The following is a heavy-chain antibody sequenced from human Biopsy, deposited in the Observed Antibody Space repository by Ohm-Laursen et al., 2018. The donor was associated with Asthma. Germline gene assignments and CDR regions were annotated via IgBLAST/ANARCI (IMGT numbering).Heavy chain of an antibody. J-gene: IGHJ2*01. V-gene: IGHV1-69*01. CDR1: GGTFSSYA. CDR3: ARDQGDFWFFDL. CDR2: IIPLLGTT. Sequence: GSSVKVSCKASGGTFSSYAFSWVRQAPGQGLEWMGGIIPLLGTTNYAQRFQDRVTVTADPFTSSVFMELSSLRSEDTAVYYCARDQGDFWFFDLWGRGSLVTVSS. D-gene: IGHD3-16*01.